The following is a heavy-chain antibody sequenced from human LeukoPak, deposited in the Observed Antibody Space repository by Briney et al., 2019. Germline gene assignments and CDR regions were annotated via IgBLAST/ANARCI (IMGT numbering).Heavy chain of an antibody. Sequence: GGSLRLSCAASGFTFSSYAMSWVRQAPGKGLEWVSSISGSGGSTYYADSVKGRFTISRDNSKNTLYLQMNSLRAEDTAVYYCAKDLGHEQLEYRLFDYWGQGTLVTVSS. CDR3: AKDLGHEQLEYRLFDY. CDR2: ISGSGGST. CDR1: GFTFSSYA. V-gene: IGHV3-23*01. D-gene: IGHD6-13*01. J-gene: IGHJ4*02.